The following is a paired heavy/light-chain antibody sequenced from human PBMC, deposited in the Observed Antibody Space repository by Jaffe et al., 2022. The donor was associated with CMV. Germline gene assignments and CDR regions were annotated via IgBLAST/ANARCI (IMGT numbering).Heavy chain of an antibody. D-gene: IGHD5-12*01. CDR2: FDPEDGET. CDR1: GYTLTELS. Sequence: QVQLVQSGAEVKKPGASVKVSCKVSGYTLTELSMHWVRQAPGKGLEWMGGFDPEDGETIYAQKFQGRVTMTEDTSTDTAYMELSSLRSEDTAVYYCATDRPFLFSGYEHYYYYGMDVWGQGTTVTVSS. J-gene: IGHJ6*02. CDR3: ATDRPFLFSGYEHYYYYGMDV. V-gene: IGHV1-24*01.
Light chain of an antibody. Sequence: QSALTQPASVSGSPGQSITISCTGTSSDVGSYNLVSWYQQHPGKAPKLMIYEVSKRPSGVSNRFSGSKSGNTASLTISGLQAEDEADYYCCSYAGSSVWVFGGGTKLTVL. CDR2: EVS. CDR3: CSYAGSSVWV. CDR1: SSDVGSYNL. J-gene: IGLJ3*02. V-gene: IGLV2-23*02.